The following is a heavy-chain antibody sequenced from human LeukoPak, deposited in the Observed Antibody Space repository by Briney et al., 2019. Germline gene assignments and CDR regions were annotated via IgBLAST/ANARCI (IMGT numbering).Heavy chain of an antibody. CDR3: ARAVGTTDLSPARHLDY. CDR2: IYSGGST. D-gene: IGHD2/OR15-2a*01. V-gene: IGHV3-66*01. J-gene: IGHJ4*02. CDR1: EFSVGSNY. Sequence: PGGSLRLSCAASEFSVGSNYMTWVRQAPGKGLEWVSLIYSGGSTYYADSVKGRFTISRDNSKNTLYLQMNSLRAEDTAVYYCARAVGTTDLSPARHLDYWGQGTLVTVSS.